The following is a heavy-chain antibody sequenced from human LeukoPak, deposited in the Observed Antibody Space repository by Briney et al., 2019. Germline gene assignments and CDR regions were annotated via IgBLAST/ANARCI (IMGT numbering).Heavy chain of an antibody. CDR1: GYTFTSYY. Sequence: ASVKVSCKASGYTFTSYYMHWVRQAPGQGLEWMGIINPSGGSTSYAQKFQGRVTMTRDTSTSTVYVELSSLRSEDTAVYYCARGQAGYDSSGYSGGAFDYWGQGTLVTVSS. D-gene: IGHD3-22*01. J-gene: IGHJ4*02. CDR2: INPSGGST. V-gene: IGHV1-46*01. CDR3: ARGQAGYDSSGYSGGAFDY.